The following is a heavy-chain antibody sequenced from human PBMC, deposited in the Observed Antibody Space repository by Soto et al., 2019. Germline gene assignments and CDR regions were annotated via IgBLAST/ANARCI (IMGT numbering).Heavy chain of an antibody. D-gene: IGHD3-10*02. V-gene: IGHV3-9*01. Sequence: GGSLRLSCAASGFNFDDYAMHWVRQIPGKGLEWVSGISWESGSIGYADSVKGRFSISRDNAKSSLYLQMNSLRAEDTAVYYCARDKELFSAYYFDYWGQGTLVTVSS. CDR2: ISWESGSI. CDR1: GFNFDDYA. J-gene: IGHJ4*02. CDR3: ARDKELFSAYYFDY.